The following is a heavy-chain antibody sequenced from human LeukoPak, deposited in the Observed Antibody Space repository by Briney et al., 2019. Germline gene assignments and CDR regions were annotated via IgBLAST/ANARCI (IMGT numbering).Heavy chain of an antibody. Sequence: GASVKVSCKASGYTFTSYGISWVRQAPGQGLEWMGWISAYNGNTNYAQKLQGRVTMTIDTSTSTAYMELRSLRSDDTAVYHCAREEGYSSSWYGRNYYYYGMDVWGQGTTVTVSS. CDR1: GYTFTSYG. J-gene: IGHJ6*02. D-gene: IGHD6-13*01. V-gene: IGHV1-18*01. CDR3: AREEGYSSSWYGRNYYYYGMDV. CDR2: ISAYNGNT.